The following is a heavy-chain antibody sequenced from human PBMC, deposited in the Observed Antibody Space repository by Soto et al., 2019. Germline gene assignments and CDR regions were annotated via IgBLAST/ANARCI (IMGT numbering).Heavy chain of an antibody. D-gene: IGHD3-3*01. CDR2: FDPEDGET. CDR3: ATKDSRYDFWSGLRGGYYYGMDV. Sequence: VSCKVSGYTLTELSMHWVRQAPGKGLEWMGVFDPEDGETIYAQKFQGRVTMTEDTSTDTAYMELSSLRSEDTAVYYCATKDSRYDFWSGLRGGYYYGMDVWGQGTTVTVSS. V-gene: IGHV1-24*01. CDR1: GYTLTELS. J-gene: IGHJ6*02.